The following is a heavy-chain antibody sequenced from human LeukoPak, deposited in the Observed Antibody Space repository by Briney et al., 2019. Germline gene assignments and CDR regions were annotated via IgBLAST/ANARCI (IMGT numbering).Heavy chain of an antibody. CDR3: ARVVVAATAWFDP. Sequence: PSETLSLTCTVSGGSISSSSYYGRWIRQPPGEGLGWIGSIYYSGSTYYNPPLKSRVTISVKPSKNQFSLKLSSVAAADKAVYYCARVVVAATAWFDPWGQGTLVTVSS. CDR1: GGSISSSSYY. V-gene: IGHV4-39*01. CDR2: IYYSGST. D-gene: IGHD2-15*01. J-gene: IGHJ5*02.